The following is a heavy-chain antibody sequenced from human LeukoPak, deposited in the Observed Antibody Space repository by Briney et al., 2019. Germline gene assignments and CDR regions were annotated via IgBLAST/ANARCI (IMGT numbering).Heavy chain of an antibody. D-gene: IGHD1-26*01. V-gene: IGHV4-34*01. CDR3: ARNGIVGITSSNWFDP. Sequence: SETLSLTCAVYGGSFSGYYWTWIRQPPGKGLEWIGSIYHSGSTYYNASLKTRVTISVDTSKNQFSLKLSSVTAADTAVYYCARNGIVGITSSNWFDPWGQGILVTVSS. CDR1: GGSFSGYY. CDR2: IYHSGST. J-gene: IGHJ5*02.